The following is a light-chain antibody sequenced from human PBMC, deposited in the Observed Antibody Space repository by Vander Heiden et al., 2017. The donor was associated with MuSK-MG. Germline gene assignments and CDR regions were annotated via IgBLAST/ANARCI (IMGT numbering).Light chain of an antibody. CDR1: SSNIGRNT. CDR3: ATWDDSLNAVV. V-gene: IGLV1-44*01. CDR2: NNN. Sequence: QSVLTQPPSASGTPGQRVTISCSGSSSNIGRNTVTWYQQLPGTAPKLLIYNNNQRPSGVPDRFSGSKSGTSASLAISGLQSEDETDYYCATWDDSLNAVVFGGGTKLTVL. J-gene: IGLJ2*01.